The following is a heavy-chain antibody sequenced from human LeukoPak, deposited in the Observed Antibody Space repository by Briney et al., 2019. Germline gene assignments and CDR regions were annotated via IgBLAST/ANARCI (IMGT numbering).Heavy chain of an antibody. CDR3: AKVPASYYGSGPFDY. CDR2: ISDSGGST. V-gene: IGHV3-23*01. J-gene: IGHJ4*02. D-gene: IGHD3-10*01. CDR1: GFTFSSYA. Sequence: GGSLRLSCAASGFTFSSYAMSWVRQAPGKGLEWVSAISDSGGSTYYADSVKGRFTISRDNSKNTLYLQMNSLRAEDTAVYYCAKVPASYYGSGPFDYWGQGTLVTVSS.